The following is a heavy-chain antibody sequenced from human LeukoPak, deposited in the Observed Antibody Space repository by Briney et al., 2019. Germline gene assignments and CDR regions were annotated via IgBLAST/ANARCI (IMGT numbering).Heavy chain of an antibody. CDR2: INTNTRNP. V-gene: IGHV7-4-1*02. D-gene: IGHD3-3*02. J-gene: IGHJ4*02. CDR1: GYTFTNYY. CDR3: ARIRAPSSFGQRESDY. Sequence: ASVKVSCKASGYTFTNYYIHWMRQAPGQGLEWMGWINTNTRNPTYAQGFTGRFVFSLDTSVSTAYLQISSLKAEDTAVYYCARIRAPSSFGQRESDYWGQGTLVTVSS.